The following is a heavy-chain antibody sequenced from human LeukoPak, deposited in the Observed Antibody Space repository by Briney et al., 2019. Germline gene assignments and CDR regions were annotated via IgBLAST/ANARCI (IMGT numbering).Heavy chain of an antibody. V-gene: IGHV3-7*01. Sequence: GGSLRLSCAASGFTFSTYWMYWVRQAPGKGLEWVANIKQEGSHKYYVDSVKGRFTISRDNAKNSLYLQMNSLRVQDTAVYYCVREEGYWGQGTLVTVSS. J-gene: IGHJ4*02. CDR1: GFTFSTYW. CDR3: VREEGY. CDR2: IKQEGSHK.